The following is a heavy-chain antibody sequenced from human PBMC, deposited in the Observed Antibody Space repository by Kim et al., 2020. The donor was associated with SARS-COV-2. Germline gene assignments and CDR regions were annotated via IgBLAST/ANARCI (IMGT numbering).Heavy chain of an antibody. CDR1: GVSVSRSNYY. D-gene: IGHD3-10*01. Sequence: SETLSLTCTVSGVSVSRSNYYWNWIRQPPGKGLEWIGYFYYSGTTNYNPSLRSRVTISVDTSNNRFSLKLTSVTAADTAVYYCARDGDGFNSDVFSWYF. CDR3: ARDGDGFNSDVFSWYF. CDR2: FYYSGTT. J-gene: IGHJ2*01. V-gene: IGHV4-61*01.